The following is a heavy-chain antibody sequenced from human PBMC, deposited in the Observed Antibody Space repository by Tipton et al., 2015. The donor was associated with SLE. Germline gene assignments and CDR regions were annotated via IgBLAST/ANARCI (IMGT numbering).Heavy chain of an antibody. V-gene: IGHV4-39*07. CDR3: ARGWDYDFWSGYADY. CDR2: VYFGGTT. CDR1: GDSIRSTTYY. D-gene: IGHD3-3*01. J-gene: IGHJ4*02. Sequence: TLSLTCTVSGDSIRSTTYYWAWIRQPPGKGLEWIGSVYFGGTTYNNPSLKSRVAISVDTSKNQFSLKLSSVTAADTAVYYCARGWDYDFWSGYADYWGQGTLVTVSS.